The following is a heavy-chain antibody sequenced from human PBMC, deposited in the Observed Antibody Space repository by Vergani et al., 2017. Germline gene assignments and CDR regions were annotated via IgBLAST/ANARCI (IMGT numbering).Heavy chain of an antibody. D-gene: IGHD3-16*01. CDR1: GGSINPSSSF. V-gene: IGHV4-39*01. Sequence: QLQLQESGPGLVKPSETLSLICTVSGGSINPSSSFWGWIRQSPGKGLEWIGSIYYVGRTYYIPSLQSRATVFVDTSKNQFSLNLTSVTAADTAGYGCAGGRGDNWYFDLWGRGTLVTVSS. J-gene: IGHJ2*01. CDR2: IYYVGRT. CDR3: AGGRGDNWYFDL.